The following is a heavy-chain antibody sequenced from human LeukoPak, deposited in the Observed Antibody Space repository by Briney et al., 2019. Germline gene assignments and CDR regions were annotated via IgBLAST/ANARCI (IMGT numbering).Heavy chain of an antibody. CDR1: GGSISSYY. J-gene: IGHJ5*02. CDR3: GRRDHGSWFDP. V-gene: IGHV4-4*09. CDR2: IYTSGST. Sequence: SEPLSLTCTVSGGSISSYYWSWIRQPPGKGLEWIGYIYTSGSTNYNPSLKSRVTISVDTSKNQFSLKLSSVTAADTAVYYCGRRDHGSWFDPWGQGTLVTVSS. D-gene: IGHD1-26*01.